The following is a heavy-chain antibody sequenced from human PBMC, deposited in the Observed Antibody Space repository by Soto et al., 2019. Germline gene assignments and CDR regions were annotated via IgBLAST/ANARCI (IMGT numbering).Heavy chain of an antibody. D-gene: IGHD6-6*01. Sequence: GGSLRLSCAASGFTFSSYSMNWVRQAPGKGLEWVSSISSSSSYIYYADSVKGRFTISRDNAKNSLYLQMNSLRAEDTAVYYCARDAGGIAARRFDYWGQGTLVTVSS. CDR2: ISSSSSYI. CDR1: GFTFSSYS. J-gene: IGHJ4*02. CDR3: ARDAGGIAARRFDY. V-gene: IGHV3-21*01.